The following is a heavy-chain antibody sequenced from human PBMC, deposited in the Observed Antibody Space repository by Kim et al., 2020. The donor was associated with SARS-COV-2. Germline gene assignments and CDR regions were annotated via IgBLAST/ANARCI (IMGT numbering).Heavy chain of an antibody. J-gene: IGHJ4*02. CDR2: ISGSGGST. V-gene: IGHV3-23*01. CDR1: GLTFSSYA. CDR3: ALQYYDYVWGSYRPYYFDY. Sequence: GGSLRLSCAASGLTFSSYAMSWVRQAPGKGLEWVSAISGSGGSTYYADSVKGRFTISRDNSKNTLYLQMNSLRAEDTAVYYCALQYYDYVWGSYRPYYFDYWGQGTLVTVSS. D-gene: IGHD3-16*02.